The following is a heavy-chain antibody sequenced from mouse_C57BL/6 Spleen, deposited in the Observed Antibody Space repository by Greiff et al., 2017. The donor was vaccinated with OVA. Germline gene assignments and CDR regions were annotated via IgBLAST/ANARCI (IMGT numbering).Heavy chain of an antibody. CDR2: IRNKANGYTT. CDR1: GFTFTDYY. D-gene: IGHD1-1*01. Sequence: EVQGVESGGGLVQPGGSLSLSCAASGFTFTDYYMSWVRQPPGKALEWLGFIRNKANGYTTEYSASVKGRFTISRDNSQSILYLQMNALRAEDSATYYCARYASGYYGSLYWYFDVWGTGTTVTVSS. CDR3: ARYASGYYGSLYWYFDV. V-gene: IGHV7-3*01. J-gene: IGHJ1*03.